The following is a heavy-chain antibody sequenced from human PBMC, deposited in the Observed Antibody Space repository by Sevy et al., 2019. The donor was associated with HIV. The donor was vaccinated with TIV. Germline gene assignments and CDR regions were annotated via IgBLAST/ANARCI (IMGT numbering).Heavy chain of an antibody. Sequence: ASVKVSCKVSGYTFNTYRLTWVRQAPGQGLEWMGWISPHNGDTNYAQKLQGRVTMITDTSTGTAYMGLRSLRSDDTAVYYCARAYCSGGRCYSLAYWGQGTLVTVSS. V-gene: IGHV1-18*01. CDR3: ARAYCSGGRCYSLAY. D-gene: IGHD2-15*01. J-gene: IGHJ4*02. CDR1: GYTFNTYR. CDR2: ISPHNGDT.